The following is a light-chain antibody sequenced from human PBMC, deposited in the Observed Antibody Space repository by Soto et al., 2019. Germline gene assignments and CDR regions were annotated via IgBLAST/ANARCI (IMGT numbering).Light chain of an antibody. J-gene: IGKJ1*01. CDR3: QHYNSYSEA. CDR1: QTISSW. Sequence: IQSFQSPSALYASVGDRVTITCRASQTISSWLAWYQQKPGKAPKLLIYKASTLKSGVPSRFSGSGSGTEFTLTISSLQPDDFATYYCQHYNSYSEAFGQGTKVDI. V-gene: IGKV1-5*03. CDR2: KAS.